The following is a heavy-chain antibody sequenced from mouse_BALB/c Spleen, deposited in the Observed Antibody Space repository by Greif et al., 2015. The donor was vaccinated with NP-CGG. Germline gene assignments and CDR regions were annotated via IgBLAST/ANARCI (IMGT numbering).Heavy chain of an antibody. CDR1: GFTFSSYT. J-gene: IGHJ4*01. V-gene: IGHV5-6-4*01. Sequence: EVKLVESGGGLVKPGGSLKLSCAASGFTFSSYTMSWVRQTPEKRLEWVATISSGGSYTYYPDSVKGRFTISRDNAENTLYLQMSSLKSEDTAMYYCTRGGGGPYAMDYWGQGTSVTVSS. CDR2: ISSGGSYT. CDR3: TRGGGGPYAMDY.